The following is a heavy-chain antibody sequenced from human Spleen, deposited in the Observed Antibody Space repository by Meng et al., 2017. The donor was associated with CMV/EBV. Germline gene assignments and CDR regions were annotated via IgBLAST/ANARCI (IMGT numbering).Heavy chain of an antibody. D-gene: IGHD1-26*01. CDR3: ARDWRGSYFDF. CDR2: TYYRSKWYT. CDR1: GDSVSANLPA. J-gene: IGHJ4*02. Sequence: ISGDSVSANLPAWNWIRQSPSRGLEWLGRTYYRSKWYTDYAVSVKSRIAISADTSKNQFSLHLNSVTPEDTAVYYCARDWRGSYFDFWAQGTLVTVSS. V-gene: IGHV6-1*01.